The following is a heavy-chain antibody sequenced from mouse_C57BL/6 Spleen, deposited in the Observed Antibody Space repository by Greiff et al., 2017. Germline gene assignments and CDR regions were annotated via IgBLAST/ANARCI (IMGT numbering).Heavy chain of an antibody. J-gene: IGHJ2*01. CDR2: IDPENGDT. CDR3: IPYGSSYNFDY. V-gene: IGHV14-4*01. Sequence: VQLQQSGAELVRPGASVKLSCTASGFNIKDDYMHWVKQRPEQGLEWIGWIDPENGDTEYASKFQGKATITADTSSNTAYLQLSSLTYEDTAVYYCIPYGSSYNFDYWGQGTTLTVSS. D-gene: IGHD1-1*01. CDR1: GFNIKDDY.